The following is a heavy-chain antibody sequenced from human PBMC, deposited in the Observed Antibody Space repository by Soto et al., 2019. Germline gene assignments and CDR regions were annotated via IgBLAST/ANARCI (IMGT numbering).Heavy chain of an antibody. CDR3: VKDRGTKWAFDY. CDR1: GFTFRSDG. Sequence: QVQLVESGGGVVQPERSLRLSCAASGFTFRSDGMHWVRQAPGKGLEWVAFISYDGRIKYYGDSVKGLFTISRDDPRNMLYLKMNSLRLEDTAVYYCVKDRGTKWAFDYWGQGALVIVCS. V-gene: IGHV3-30*18. CDR2: ISYDGRIK. J-gene: IGHJ4*02. D-gene: IGHD1-26*01.